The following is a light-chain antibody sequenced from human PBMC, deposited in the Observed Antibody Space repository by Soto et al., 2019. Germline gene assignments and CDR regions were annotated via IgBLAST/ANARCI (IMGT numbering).Light chain of an antibody. CDR2: EVN. V-gene: IGLV2-23*02. CDR1: NSDVGTYPL. CDR3: SSYAGPITFYV. Sequence: QSALTQLASVSGAPGQWITISCTGTNSDVGTYPLLSWYQQHPGKAPNPVIYEVNTRPAGVSKRFSGSKSGDTASLTISGLQAEDEADYYCSSYAGPITFYVFGTGTKLTVL. J-gene: IGLJ1*01.